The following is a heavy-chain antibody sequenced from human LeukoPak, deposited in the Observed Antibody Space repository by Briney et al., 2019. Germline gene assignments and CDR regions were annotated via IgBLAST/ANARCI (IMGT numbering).Heavy chain of an antibody. J-gene: IGHJ3*02. CDR2: IYSGGST. Sequence: GGSLRLSCAASGFTVSNNYMSWVRQAPGKGLEWVSVIYSGGSTYYADSVKGRFTISRDNSKNTLYLQMNSLRAEDTAVYYCARGGLISLANTPLGAFDIWGQGTMVSVSS. CDR1: GFTVSNNY. V-gene: IGHV3-66*01. D-gene: IGHD3/OR15-3a*01. CDR3: ARGGLISLANTPLGAFDI.